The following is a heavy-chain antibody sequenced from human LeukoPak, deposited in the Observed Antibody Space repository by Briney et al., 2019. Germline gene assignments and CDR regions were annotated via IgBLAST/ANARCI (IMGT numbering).Heavy chain of an antibody. Sequence: GASVKVSCKASGYTFTSYDINWVRQATGQGLEWMGWMNPNSGNTGYAQKFQGRVTMTRNTSITTAYMELSSLSSEDTAMYYCARRFGGSGTTLGDWGQGTLVTVSS. D-gene: IGHD3-10*01. CDR3: ARRFGGSGTTLGD. J-gene: IGHJ4*02. CDR2: MNPNSGNT. V-gene: IGHV1-8*01. CDR1: GYTFTSYD.